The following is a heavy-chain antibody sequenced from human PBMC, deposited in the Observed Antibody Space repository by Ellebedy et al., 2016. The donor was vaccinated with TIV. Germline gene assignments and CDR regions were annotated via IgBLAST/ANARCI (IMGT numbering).Heavy chain of an antibody. D-gene: IGHD2-2*01. Sequence: SETLSLXXTVSGGSISSGDYYWGWIRQPPGKGPEWLGNIFHSGTTYYNPSLRSRLTITIDTSKNQFSLKLTSVTAADTAVYYCMRHKLVVPLVVDSWGQGTLVTVSS. V-gene: IGHV4-39*01. CDR2: IFHSGTT. CDR3: MRHKLVVPLVVDS. J-gene: IGHJ5*01. CDR1: GGSISSGDYY.